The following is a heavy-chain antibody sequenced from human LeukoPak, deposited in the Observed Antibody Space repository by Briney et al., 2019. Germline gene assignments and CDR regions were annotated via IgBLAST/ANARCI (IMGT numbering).Heavy chain of an antibody. Sequence: PGRSLRLSCAASGFTFSGHWMSWVRQAPGKGREWVANINHGGSDKYYVDSVKGRFTISRDNANNLLYLQMNSLRGEDTAVYYCTRDRSRAEDDWGQGTLVTVSS. D-gene: IGHD1-14*01. V-gene: IGHV3-7*01. CDR2: INHGGSDK. J-gene: IGHJ4*02. CDR1: GFTFSGHW. CDR3: TRDRSRAEDD.